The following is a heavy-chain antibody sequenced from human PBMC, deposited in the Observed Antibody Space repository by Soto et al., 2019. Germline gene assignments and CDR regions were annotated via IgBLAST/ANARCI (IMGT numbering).Heavy chain of an antibody. CDR1: GFTFSGSA. J-gene: IGHJ5*02. V-gene: IGHV3-73*01. Sequence: GGSLRLSCAASGFTFSGSAMHWVRQASGKGLEWVGRIRSKDNSYATAYAASVKGRFTISRDDSKNTAYLQKNSLKTEDTAVYYCTGYYDSSGPWGQGTLVTVSS. D-gene: IGHD3-22*01. CDR2: IRSKDNSYAT. CDR3: TGYYDSSGP.